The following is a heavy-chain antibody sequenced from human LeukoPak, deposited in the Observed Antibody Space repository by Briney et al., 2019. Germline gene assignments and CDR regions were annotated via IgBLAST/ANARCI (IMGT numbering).Heavy chain of an antibody. D-gene: IGHD6-13*01. Sequence: GGSLRLSCAVSGFTFSKHGMSWVRQAPWKGLEWVSTISGSGDGTYYADSVKGRFTISRDISKNTLYLQMNSLRGEDTAVYYCAKAAPPPSIVLDYWGQGTLVTVSS. J-gene: IGHJ4*02. CDR3: AKAAPPPSIVLDY. CDR2: ISGSGDGT. CDR1: GFTFSKHG. V-gene: IGHV3-23*01.